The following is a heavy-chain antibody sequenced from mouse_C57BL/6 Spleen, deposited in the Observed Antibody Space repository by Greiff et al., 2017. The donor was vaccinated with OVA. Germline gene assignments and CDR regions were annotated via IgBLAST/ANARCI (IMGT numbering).Heavy chain of an antibody. V-gene: IGHV1-20*01. CDR3: ARFTTVIADAMDY. CDR1: GYSFTGYF. J-gene: IGHJ4*01. D-gene: IGHD1-1*01. Sequence: EVQVVESGPELVKPGDSVKISCKASGYSFTGYFMNWVMQSHGKSLEWIGRINPYNGDTFYNQKFKGKATLTVDKSSSTAHMELRSLTSEDSAVYYCARFTTVIADAMDYWGQGTSVTVSS. CDR2: INPYNGDT.